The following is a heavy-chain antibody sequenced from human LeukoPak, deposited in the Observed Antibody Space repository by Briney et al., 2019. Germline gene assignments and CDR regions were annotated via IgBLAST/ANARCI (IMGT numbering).Heavy chain of an antibody. J-gene: IGHJ4*02. Sequence: ASVKVSCKASGYTFDSYVMHWVRQAPGQRLEWMGWINAGNGNTKYSQKFQGRVTITRDTSASTAYMELSSLRSEDTAVYYCARDHCSGGSCYSDSWGQGTLVTVSS. CDR2: INAGNGNT. CDR1: GYTFDSYV. V-gene: IGHV1-3*01. D-gene: IGHD2-15*01. CDR3: ARDHCSGGSCYSDS.